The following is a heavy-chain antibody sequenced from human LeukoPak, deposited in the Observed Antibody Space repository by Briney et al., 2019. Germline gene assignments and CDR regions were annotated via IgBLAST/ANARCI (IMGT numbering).Heavy chain of an antibody. V-gene: IGHV3-11*04. CDR3: ASDRSSGLYYYDSSGLLY. J-gene: IGHJ4*02. CDR2: ISSSGDTI. D-gene: IGHD3-22*01. CDR1: GFTFGDYY. Sequence: GGSLRLSCAASGFTFGDYYMNWIRQAPGKGLEWVSYISSSGDTIYYADSVQGRFTISRDNVKNSVYLQLNRLRAEDTAVYYCASDRSSGLYYYDSSGLLYWGQGTLVTVSS.